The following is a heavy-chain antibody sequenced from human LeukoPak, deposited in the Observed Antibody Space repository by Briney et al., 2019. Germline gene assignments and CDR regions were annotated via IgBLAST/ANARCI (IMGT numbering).Heavy chain of an antibody. Sequence: SETLSLTCTVSGGSISSYYWSWIRQPPGKGLEWIGYISYSGSTNYNPSLKSRVTTSLDTSKNQFSLKLTSVTAADTAVYYCARGSLGYCSSISCFGFDCWGQGTLVTVSS. J-gene: IGHJ4*02. V-gene: IGHV4-59*01. D-gene: IGHD2-2*01. CDR1: GGSISSYY. CDR3: ARGSLGYCSSISCFGFDC. CDR2: ISYSGST.